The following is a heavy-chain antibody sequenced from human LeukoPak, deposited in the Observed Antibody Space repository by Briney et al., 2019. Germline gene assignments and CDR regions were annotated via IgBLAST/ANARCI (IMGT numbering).Heavy chain of an antibody. CDR2: ISSSSSYI. V-gene: IGHV3-21*01. Sequence: GGSLRLSCAASGLTFSRFWMTWVRQAPGKGLEWVSSISSSSSYIYYADSVKGRFTISRDNAKNSLYLQMNSLRAEDTAVYYCARGPSGYYDSSGYYFEGLMDVWGKGTTVTISS. J-gene: IGHJ6*03. CDR3: ARGPSGYYDSSGYYFEGLMDV. CDR1: GLTFSRFW. D-gene: IGHD3-22*01.